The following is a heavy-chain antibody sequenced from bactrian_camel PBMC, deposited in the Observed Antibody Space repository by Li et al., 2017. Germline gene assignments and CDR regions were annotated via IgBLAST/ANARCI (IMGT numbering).Heavy chain of an antibody. CDR2: IYTGDGGT. CDR1: ASTYYSNC. Sequence: QVQLVESGGGSVQPGGSLRLSCVTSASTYYSNCMAWFRQTPGKEREEVADIYTGDGGTTYADSVKGRFTISQDQADAKNTVYLQMNSLKLEDTATYYCASGSYRRCTGGDCPISGYEGQGTQVTVS. V-gene: IGHV3S54*01. D-gene: IGHD7*01. J-gene: IGHJ4*01.